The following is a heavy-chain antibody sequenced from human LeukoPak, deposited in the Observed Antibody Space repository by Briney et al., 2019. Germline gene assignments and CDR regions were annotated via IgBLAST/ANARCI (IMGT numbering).Heavy chain of an antibody. CDR2: MYPGDSDT. CDR3: ARQRANYFDSSTSSAVVAFDI. J-gene: IGHJ3*02. Sequence: GESLKISCRTSGYTFSRHWIAWVRQMPGKGLEWMGIMYPGDSDTRYSPSFQGRVTISADKSISTAFLQWSSLKASDTAIYYCARQRANYFDSSTSSAVVAFDIWGKGQWSSSPQ. D-gene: IGHD3-22*01. CDR1: GYTFSRHW. V-gene: IGHV5-51*01.